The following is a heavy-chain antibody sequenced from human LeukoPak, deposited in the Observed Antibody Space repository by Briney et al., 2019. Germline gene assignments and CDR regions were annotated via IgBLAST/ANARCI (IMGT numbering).Heavy chain of an antibody. CDR1: GFTFSSYS. V-gene: IGHV3-30*02. D-gene: IGHD3-22*01. J-gene: IGHJ4*02. CDR2: IRYDGSNK. CDR3: ARESAMIVDY. Sequence: GGSLRLSCAASGFTFSSYSMNWVRQAPGKGLEWVAFIRYDGSNKYYADSVKGRFTISRDNSKNTLYLQMNSLRAEDTAVYYCARESAMIVDYWGQGTLVTVSS.